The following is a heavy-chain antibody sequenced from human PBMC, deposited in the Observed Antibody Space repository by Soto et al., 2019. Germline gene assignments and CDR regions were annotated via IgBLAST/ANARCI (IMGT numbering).Heavy chain of an antibody. CDR3: AKAVAEVDYCYGMDV. V-gene: IGHV3-23*01. J-gene: IGHJ6*02. CDR1: GFTVSSYA. CDR2: FTGSDSST. Sequence: EVQLLESGGGLVQPGGSLRLSCAASGFTVSSYAMRWVRQAPGKGLEWVSTFTGSDSSTYYADSVKGRFTISRDNSKNTLYLQMNSLTAEDAAVDDCAKAVAEVDYCYGMDVGGQGTTVTVSS. D-gene: IGHD6-19*01.